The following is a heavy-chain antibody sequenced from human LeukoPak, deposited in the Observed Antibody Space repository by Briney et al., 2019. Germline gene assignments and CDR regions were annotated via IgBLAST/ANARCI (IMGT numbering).Heavy chain of an antibody. CDR1: GFRFSSHW. D-gene: IGHD1-1*01. V-gene: IGHV3-74*01. CDR3: ARDSPRTGP. Sequence: PGGSLRPSCEASGFRFSSHWMHWVRQTPGKGLVWVARINGDGTTSNHADSVKGRFTISRDNAKNTVYLQMNSLRAEDTAVYYCARDSPRTGPWGQGILVTVSS. J-gene: IGHJ5*02. CDR2: INGDGTTS.